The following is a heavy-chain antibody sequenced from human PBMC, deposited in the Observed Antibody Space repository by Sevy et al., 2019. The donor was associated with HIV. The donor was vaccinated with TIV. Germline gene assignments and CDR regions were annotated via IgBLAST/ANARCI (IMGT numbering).Heavy chain of an antibody. CDR2: ISGSGGST. CDR1: GFTFSSYA. Sequence: GGSLRLSRAASGFTFSSYAMSWVRQAPGKGLEWVSAISGSGGSTYYADSVKGRFTISRDNSKNTLYLQMNSLRAEDTAVYYCAKLLLRYFDWSTSYYFDYWGQGTLVTVSS. V-gene: IGHV3-23*01. J-gene: IGHJ4*02. D-gene: IGHD3-9*01. CDR3: AKLLLRYFDWSTSYYFDY.